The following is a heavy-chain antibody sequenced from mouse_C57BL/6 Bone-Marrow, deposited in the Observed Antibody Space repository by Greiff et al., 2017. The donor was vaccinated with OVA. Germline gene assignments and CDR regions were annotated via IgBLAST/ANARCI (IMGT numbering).Heavy chain of an antibody. Sequence: QVQLQPSGAELVKPGASVKMSCKASGYTFTSYWITCVKQRPGPGLEWIGDIYPGSGSTNYNEKFKSKATLTVDTSSSTAYMQLSSLTSEDSAVYYCARYFDYWGQGTTLTVSS. CDR1: GYTFTSYW. V-gene: IGHV1-55*01. CDR3: ARYFDY. CDR2: IYPGSGST. J-gene: IGHJ2*01.